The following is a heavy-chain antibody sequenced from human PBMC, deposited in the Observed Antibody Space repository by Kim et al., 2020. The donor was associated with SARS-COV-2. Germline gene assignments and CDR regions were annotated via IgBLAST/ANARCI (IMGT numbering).Heavy chain of an antibody. CDR3: ARHEGRGVIINYYYGMDV. D-gene: IGHD3-10*01. V-gene: IGHV4-39*01. J-gene: IGHJ6*02. Sequence: KSRVTISGDTSKNPFSLKLSSVTAADTAVYYCARHEGRGVIINYYYGMDVWGQGTTVTVSS.